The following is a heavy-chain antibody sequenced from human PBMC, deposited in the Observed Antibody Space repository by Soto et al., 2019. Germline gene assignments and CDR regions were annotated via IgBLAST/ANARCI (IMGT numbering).Heavy chain of an antibody. CDR3: ARIGSYHGPLDY. J-gene: IGHJ4*02. CDR2: TYHRGST. CDR1: GVSISSYF. Sequence: SETLSLTCSVSGVSISSYFWSWIRQPPGRGLEWIGYTYHRGSTNYSPSLKSRVAISLDTSENQFSLKVSSVTAADTAVYYCARIGSYHGPLDYWGQGTPVTVSS. V-gene: IGHV4-59*01. D-gene: IGHD3-16*02.